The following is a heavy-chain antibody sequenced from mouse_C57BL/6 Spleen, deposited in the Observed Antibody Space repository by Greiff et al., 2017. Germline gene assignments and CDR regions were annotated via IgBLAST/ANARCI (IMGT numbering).Heavy chain of an antibody. D-gene: IGHD1-1*01. CDR2: SEPTNGNT. Sequence: VQLQQSVAGLVRPGASVNLPCSVSGFNIKTTYMYRLNQRPERDVTRMEMSEPTNGNTKHAPKYQGKATISANTDSNTAYLQLSSLSSEDTAIYYCAGSFTGVEPYWDFDVGGTGTTVTVSS. V-gene: IGHV14-3*01. J-gene: IGHJ1*03. CDR1: GFNIKTTY. CDR3: AGSFTGVEPYWDFDV.